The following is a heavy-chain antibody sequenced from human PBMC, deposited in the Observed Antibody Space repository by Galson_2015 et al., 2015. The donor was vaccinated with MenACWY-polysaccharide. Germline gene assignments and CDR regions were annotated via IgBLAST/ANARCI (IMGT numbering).Heavy chain of an antibody. V-gene: IGHV3-23*01. J-gene: IGHJ4*02. CDR2: ITNNAGKT. CDR3: AKDHASFGWPTFDS. D-gene: IGHD3-10*01. CDR1: GFAVSSRA. Sequence: SLRLSCAASGFAVSSRAMSWVRQAPGKEPEWIAAITNNAGKTYYAHSVMGRFIISRDSSSNTVSLQMNSLRVEDTALYFCAKDHASFGWPTFDSWGPGTLVTVSS.